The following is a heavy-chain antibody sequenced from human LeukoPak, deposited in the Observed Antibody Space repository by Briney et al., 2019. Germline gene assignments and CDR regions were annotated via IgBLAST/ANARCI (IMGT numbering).Heavy chain of an antibody. CDR3: ARDSGLKDCSGVSCYRAFDI. D-gene: IGHD2-15*01. CDR1: GHTSSNYG. Sequence: ASVKVSCKASGHTSSNYGISWVRQAPGQGLEWMGWISAYNGDTNYAQKLQGRLTTTTDTSTSTAYMELRSLRSDDTAVYFCARDSGLKDCSGVSCYRAFDIWGQGTMITVSS. V-gene: IGHV1-18*01. J-gene: IGHJ3*02. CDR2: ISAYNGDT.